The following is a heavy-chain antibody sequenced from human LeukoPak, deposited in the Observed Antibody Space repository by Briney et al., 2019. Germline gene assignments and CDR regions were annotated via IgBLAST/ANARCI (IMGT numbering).Heavy chain of an antibody. J-gene: IGHJ3*02. V-gene: IGHV1-2*02. Sequence: GASVKVSCKASGYSFTGYYIHWVRQAPGQGLEWMAWINPNTGGSNYAQKFQGRVTITMDTSISTAYMDLSGLKSDDTAVYYCARDRGGDAFDNWGQGTMVTVSS. CDR1: GYSFTGYY. CDR2: INPNTGGS. CDR3: ARDRGGDAFDN. D-gene: IGHD3-16*01.